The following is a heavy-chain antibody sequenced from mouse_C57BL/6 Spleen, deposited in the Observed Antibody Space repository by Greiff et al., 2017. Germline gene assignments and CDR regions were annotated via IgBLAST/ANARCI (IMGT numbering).Heavy chain of an antibody. V-gene: IGHV1-69*01. Sequence: VQLQQSGAELVMPGASVKLSCKASGYTFTSYWMHWVKQRPGQGLEWIGEIDPADSYTNYNQKFKGKSTLTVDTSSSTAYMQLSSLTSEDSAVYYCARRGFDGDYWGQGPTLTVSS. CDR2: IDPADSYT. CDR1: GYTFTSYW. CDR3: ARRGFDGDY. J-gene: IGHJ2*01.